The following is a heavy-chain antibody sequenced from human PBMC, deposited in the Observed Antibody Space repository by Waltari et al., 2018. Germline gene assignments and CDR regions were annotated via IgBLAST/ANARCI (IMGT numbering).Heavy chain of an antibody. CDR1: GFTFSSYS. CDR3: ARGNYDFWSAHHYFDY. D-gene: IGHD3-3*01. V-gene: IGHV3-48*04. CDR2: IGSSSSAM. Sequence: EVQLVESGGGLVQPGGSLRLSCAASGFTFSSYSMNWVRQAPGKGLEWVSYIGSSSSAMYSADSVKGRFTISRDTAKNSLYLQMNSLRAEDTAVYYCARGNYDFWSAHHYFDYWGQGTLVTVSS. J-gene: IGHJ4*02.